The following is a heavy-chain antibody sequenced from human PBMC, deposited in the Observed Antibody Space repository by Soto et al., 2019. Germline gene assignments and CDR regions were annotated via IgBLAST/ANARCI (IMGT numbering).Heavy chain of an antibody. CDR1: GGTFGSYS. V-gene: IGHV1-69*13. D-gene: IGHD5-12*01. CDR3: ARARGIVATIAEPNNWFDP. CDR2: IIPIFGAA. J-gene: IGHJ5*02. Sequence: SVKVSCKASGGTFGSYSISWVRQAPGQGLEWMGGIIPIFGAANYAQKFQGRVTITADESTSTAYMELSSLRSEDTAVYYCARARGIVATIAEPNNWFDPWGQGTLVTVSS.